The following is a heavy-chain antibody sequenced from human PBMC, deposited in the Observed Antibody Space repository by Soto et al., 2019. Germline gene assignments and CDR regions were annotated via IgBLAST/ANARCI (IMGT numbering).Heavy chain of an antibody. Sequence: PGGSLRLSCAASGFNVGAFAVNWVRQAPGKGLEWVSGISVSDAFIYYADSVRGRFSISRDASENILYLQMNSLRVDDTALYYCTRETVAATTGPDYWGQGTLLAVST. D-gene: IGHD1-1*01. CDR2: ISVSDAFI. CDR1: GFNVGAFA. J-gene: IGHJ4*02. V-gene: IGHV3-23*01. CDR3: TRETVAATTGPDY.